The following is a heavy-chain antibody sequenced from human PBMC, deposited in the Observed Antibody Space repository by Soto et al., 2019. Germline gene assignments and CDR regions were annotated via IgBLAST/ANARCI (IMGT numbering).Heavy chain of an antibody. CDR2: ISFDGSNK. CDR3: AKIGAERYLRLGFDY. CDR1: GFTFSSYA. J-gene: IGHJ4*02. D-gene: IGHD1-1*01. V-gene: IGHV3-30*18. Sequence: GGSLRLSCAASGFTFSSYAFHWVRQAPGKGLEWVAAISFDGSNKFDADSVKGRFTISRDSSKNTVFLQMNSLRGEDTAVYYCAKIGAERYLRLGFDYWGQGTLVTVSS.